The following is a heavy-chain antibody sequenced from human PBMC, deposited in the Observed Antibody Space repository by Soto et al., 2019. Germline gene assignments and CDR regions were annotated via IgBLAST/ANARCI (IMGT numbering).Heavy chain of an antibody. J-gene: IGHJ4*02. D-gene: IGHD3-3*01. V-gene: IGHV1-69*06. Sequence: QGRLVQSGAEVRKPGSSVKVSCKVTGGTSTRYAINWVRQAPGQGLEWMGGIVPMFGTSKYAQKFQGRVTITADTSTYIAYMELRSLRSADTAVYYCNRGSEYDFWSGYLWGQGTLVSVSS. CDR2: IVPMFGTS. CDR3: NRGSEYDFWSGYL. CDR1: GGTSTRYA.